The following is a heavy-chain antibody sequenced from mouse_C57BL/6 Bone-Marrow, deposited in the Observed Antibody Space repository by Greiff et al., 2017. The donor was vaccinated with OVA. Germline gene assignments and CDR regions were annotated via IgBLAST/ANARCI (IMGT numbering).Heavy chain of an antibody. CDR3: AISRTGTDY. D-gene: IGHD4-1*01. J-gene: IGHJ2*01. Sequence: QVQLQQPGAELVKPGASVKVSCKASGYTFTSYWMHWVKQRPGQGLEWIGRIHPSDSDTNYNQKLKGKATLTVDKSSTTAYIQLSSLTSEASAVYYCAISRTGTDYWGQGTTLTVSS. V-gene: IGHV1-74*01. CDR1: GYTFTSYW. CDR2: IHPSDSDT.